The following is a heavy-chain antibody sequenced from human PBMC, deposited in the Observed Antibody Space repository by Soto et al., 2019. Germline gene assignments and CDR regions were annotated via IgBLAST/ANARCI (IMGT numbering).Heavy chain of an antibody. CDR1: GGSISSYY. J-gene: IGHJ4*02. V-gene: IGHV4-59*01. D-gene: IGHD6-19*01. CDR2: IYYSGST. Sequence: PSETLSLTCTVSGGSISSYYWSWIRQPPGKGLEWIGYIYYSGSTNYNPSLKSRVTISVDTSKNQFSLKLSSVTAADTAVYYCARKYSSGWPHFDYWGQGTLVTVSS. CDR3: ARKYSSGWPHFDY.